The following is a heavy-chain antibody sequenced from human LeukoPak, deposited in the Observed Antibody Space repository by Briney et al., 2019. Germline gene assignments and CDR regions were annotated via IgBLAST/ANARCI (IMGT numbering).Heavy chain of an antibody. Sequence: SETLSLTCTVSGGSISSYYWSWIRQPPGKGLEWIGYICYSGSTNYNPSLKSRVTISVDTSKNQFSLKLSSVTAADTAVYYCARGYCSSTSCQGEDWFDPWGQGTLVTVSS. CDR1: GGSISSYY. CDR3: ARGYCSSTSCQGEDWFDP. V-gene: IGHV4-59*01. J-gene: IGHJ5*02. D-gene: IGHD2-2*01. CDR2: ICYSGST.